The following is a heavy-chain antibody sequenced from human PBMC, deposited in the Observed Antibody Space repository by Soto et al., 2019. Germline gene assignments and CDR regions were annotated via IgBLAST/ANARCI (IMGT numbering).Heavy chain of an antibody. V-gene: IGHV3-23*01. Sequence: EVQLLESGGGLVQPGGSLRLSCAASGFTFSSYAMSWVRQAPGKGLEWVSAISGSGGSTYYADSVKGRFTISRDNSKNTLYLQMNCLRVEDAAVYYCAKGQTTVSPPLDYWGQGTLVTVSS. CDR1: GFTFSSYA. D-gene: IGHD4-17*01. J-gene: IGHJ4*02. CDR2: ISGSGGST. CDR3: AKGQTTVSPPLDY.